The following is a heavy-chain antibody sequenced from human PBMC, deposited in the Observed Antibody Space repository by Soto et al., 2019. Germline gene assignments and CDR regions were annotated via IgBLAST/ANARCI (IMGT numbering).Heavy chain of an antibody. CDR2: ISGSGGST. V-gene: IGHV3-23*01. D-gene: IGHD3-3*01. Sequence: PGGSLRLSCAASGFTFSSYAMSWVRQAPGKGLEWVSAISGSGGSTYYADSVKGRFTISRDNAKNSLYLQMNSLRAEDTAVYYCARMYFGVVIMAFDYWGQGTLVTVSS. CDR3: ARMYFGVVIMAFDY. J-gene: IGHJ4*02. CDR1: GFTFSSYA.